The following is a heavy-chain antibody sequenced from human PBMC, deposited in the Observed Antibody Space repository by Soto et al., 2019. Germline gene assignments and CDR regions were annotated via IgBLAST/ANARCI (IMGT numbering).Heavy chain of an antibody. J-gene: IGHJ6*02. Sequence: EVQLVESGGGLVQPGGSLRLSCAASGFTASDHYMDWVRQAPGKGLVWIGRSRNKHNSYTTEYAASGKGRFTISRDESKNSVYLQMNSLKTEDTAVYYCGRGEATAGHDNYHGLDLWGQGTTVTV. CDR3: GRGEATAGHDNYHGLDL. CDR1: GFTASDHY. V-gene: IGHV3-72*01. CDR2: SRNKHNSYTT. D-gene: IGHD6-13*01.